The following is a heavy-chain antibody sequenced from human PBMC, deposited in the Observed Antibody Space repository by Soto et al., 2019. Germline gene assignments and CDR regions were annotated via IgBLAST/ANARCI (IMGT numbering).Heavy chain of an antibody. Sequence: GGSLRLSCAASGFTFSSYEMNWVRQAPGKGLEWVSYISSSGSTIYYADSVKGRFTISRDNAKNSLYLQMDSLRAEDTAVYYCAGILRDYYYGMDVWGQGTTVTVSS. CDR1: GFTFSSYE. D-gene: IGHD4-17*01. CDR2: ISSSGSTI. CDR3: AGILRDYYYGMDV. V-gene: IGHV3-48*03. J-gene: IGHJ6*02.